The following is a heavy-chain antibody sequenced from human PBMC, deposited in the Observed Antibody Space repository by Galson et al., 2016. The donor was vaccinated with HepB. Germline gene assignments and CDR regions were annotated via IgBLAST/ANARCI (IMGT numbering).Heavy chain of an antibody. V-gene: IGHV3-33*01. J-gene: IGHJ3*02. CDR2: IWYDGNSK. CDR1: GFTFSSYG. D-gene: IGHD1-26*01. Sequence: SLRLSCAASGFTFSSYGIHWVRQAPGQGLEWVAVIWYDGNSKYFADSVKGRFTISRDNSKNTLYLQMNSLRAEDRAVYYCAREGWELRGAFDIWGQGTMVSVSS. CDR3: AREGWELRGAFDI.